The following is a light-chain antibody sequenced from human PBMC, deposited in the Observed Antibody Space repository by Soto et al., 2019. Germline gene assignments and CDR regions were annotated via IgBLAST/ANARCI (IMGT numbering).Light chain of an antibody. J-gene: IGKJ1*01. CDR3: QQYNSYSGT. V-gene: IGKV1-5*03. Sequence: DIQMTQSPSTLSASVGDRVTITCRASQTIINWLAWYQQKPGKAPKLLIYKASTLEGEVPSRFSGSGSETEFTLTISSLQPDDFATYYCQQYNSYSGTFGQGTKVDIK. CDR2: KAS. CDR1: QTIINW.